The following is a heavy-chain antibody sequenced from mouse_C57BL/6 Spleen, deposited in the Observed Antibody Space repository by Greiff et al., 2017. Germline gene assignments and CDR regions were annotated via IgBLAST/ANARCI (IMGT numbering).Heavy chain of an antibody. J-gene: IGHJ2*01. CDR1: GYSFTSYY. CDR2: IYPGSGHT. V-gene: IGHV1-66*01. CDR3: ARGATVLASNYCDY. D-gene: IGHD1-1*01. Sequence: QVQLQQSGPELVKPGASVKISCKASGYSFTSYYIHWVKQRTGQGLEWIGWIYPGSGHTKYNAKFKGKATLTADTSSSTAYMQLSSLTSEDSAVYNCARGATVLASNYCDYWGQGTTLTVSS.